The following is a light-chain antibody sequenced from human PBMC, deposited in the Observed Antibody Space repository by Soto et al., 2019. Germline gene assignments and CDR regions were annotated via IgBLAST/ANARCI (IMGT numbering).Light chain of an antibody. CDR3: QQYNNWPST. CDR2: GAS. J-gene: IGKJ1*01. CDR1: QSVSSN. Sequence: EIVMTQSPATLSVSPGERATISCRASQSVSSNLAWYQQKPGQAPGLLIYGASTRATGIPARFSGSGSGTEFILIISSLQFEDFAVYYCQQYNNWPSTFGQGTKVDIK. V-gene: IGKV3-15*01.